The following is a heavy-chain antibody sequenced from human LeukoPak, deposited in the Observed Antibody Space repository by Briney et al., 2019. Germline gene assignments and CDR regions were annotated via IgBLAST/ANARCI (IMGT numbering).Heavy chain of an antibody. J-gene: IGHJ6*03. CDR2: INAGNGNT. D-gene: IGHD6-13*01. V-gene: IGHV1-3*03. Sequence: ASVKVSCKASGYTLTGYYMHWVRQAPGQGLEWMGWINAGNGNTKYSQEFQGRVTITRDTSASTAYMELSSLRSEDRAVYYCARGSSGNYYYMDVWGKGTTVTISS. CDR3: ARGSSGNYYYMDV. CDR1: GYTLTGYY.